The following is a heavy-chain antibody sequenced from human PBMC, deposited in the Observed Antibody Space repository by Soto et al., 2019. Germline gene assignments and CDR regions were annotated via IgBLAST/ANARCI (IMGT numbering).Heavy chain of an antibody. CDR2: IKYDGSTT. D-gene: IGHD1-26*01. J-gene: IGHJ4*02. CDR1: GFTFSNYW. CDR3: ADGGWGAYYFDF. V-gene: IGHV3-74*01. Sequence: EVQLVESGGGLVQPGGSLRLSCAASGFTFSNYWMHWVRQAPGKGLVWVARIKYDGSTTNYADAVKGRFTISRDNAKNTLYLQMNALRCEDTPVYYCADGGWGAYYFDFWGQGTLVTVSS.